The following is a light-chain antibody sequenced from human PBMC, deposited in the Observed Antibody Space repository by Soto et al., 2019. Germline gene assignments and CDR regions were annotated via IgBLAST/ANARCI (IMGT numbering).Light chain of an antibody. CDR2: GAS. V-gene: IGKV3-20*01. CDR1: QSVSSSY. Sequence: EIVLMQSAGILSLTPGERATLSCRASQSVSSSYLAWYQRKPGQAPRLLIYGASSRATGIPDRFSGSGSGTDFTLSISRLEPEDFAVYYCQQYGSSPVTFGQGTKVDIK. J-gene: IGKJ1*01. CDR3: QQYGSSPVT.